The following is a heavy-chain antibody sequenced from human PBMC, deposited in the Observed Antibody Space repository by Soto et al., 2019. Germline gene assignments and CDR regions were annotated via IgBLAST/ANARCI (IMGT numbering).Heavy chain of an antibody. CDR2: ISSSSSTI. CDR1: GFTFSSYS. CDR3: AREPHYSDSSGYYYSDY. J-gene: IGHJ4*02. Sequence: EVQLVESGGGLVQPGGSLRLSCAASGFTFSSYSMNWVRQAPGKGLEWVSYISSSSSTIYYADSVKGRFTISRDNAKNSLYLQMNSLRAEDTAVYYCAREPHYSDSSGYYYSDYWGQGTLVTVSS. V-gene: IGHV3-48*01. D-gene: IGHD3-22*01.